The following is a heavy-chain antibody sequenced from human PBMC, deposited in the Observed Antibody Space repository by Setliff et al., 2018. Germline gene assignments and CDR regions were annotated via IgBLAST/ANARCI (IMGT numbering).Heavy chain of an antibody. D-gene: IGHD3-22*01. CDR3: ARVSNHYDSSGYAPYYYYGMDV. CDR2: INPNSGNT. Sequence: ASVKVSCKASGYSFTNYDINWVRQATGQGLEWMGWINPNSGNTDYAQKFQGRVTMTTNTSINTAYMELSSLRFEDTAVYYCARVSNHYDSSGYAPYYYYGMDVWGQGTTVTVSS. CDR1: GYSFTNYD. V-gene: IGHV1-8*02. J-gene: IGHJ6*02.